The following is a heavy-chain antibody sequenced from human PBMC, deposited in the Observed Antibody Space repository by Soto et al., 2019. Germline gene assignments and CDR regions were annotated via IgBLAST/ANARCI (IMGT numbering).Heavy chain of an antibody. V-gene: IGHV4-4*02. CDR3: ATNRVNDVWFDF. D-gene: IGHD1-1*01. CDR1: GASIRNGNW. J-gene: IGHJ5*01. Sequence: SETLSLTCDVSGASIRNGNWWNWVRQPPGKGLEWIGNINYRGDTNSNPSLKSRVTMSADESKNYFSLKLTTVTAADRAIYYCATNRVNDVWFDFWGQGILVTVSS. CDR2: INYRGDT.